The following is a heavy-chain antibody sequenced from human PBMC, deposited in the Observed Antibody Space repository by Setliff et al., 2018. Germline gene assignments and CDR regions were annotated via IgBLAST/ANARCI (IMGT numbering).Heavy chain of an antibody. CDR1: GGSISGYY. CDR2: IYYTGSP. J-gene: IGHJ4*02. D-gene: IGHD5-12*01. Sequence: PSETLSLTCTVSGGSISGYYWSWIRQPPGKGLEWIGNIYYTGSPSYSPSLRSRGTISVDTSKNKFSLSLSSVTAADTAVYYCARGGYNGYAAFDDWGQGALVTVSS. CDR3: ARGGYNGYAAFDD. V-gene: IGHV4-59*01.